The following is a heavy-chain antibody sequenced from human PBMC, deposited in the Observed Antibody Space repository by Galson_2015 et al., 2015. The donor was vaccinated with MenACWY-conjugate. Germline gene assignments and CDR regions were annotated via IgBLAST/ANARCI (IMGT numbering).Heavy chain of an antibody. CDR3: AKSLGAFFCFDS. V-gene: IGHV3-74*01. J-gene: IGHJ5*01. CDR1: GFTFTNDW. Sequence: SLRLSCAASGFTFTNDWMTWVRQAPGKGLEWVSRINAGGSSTNYADSVKDRFTISRDNAKNTLYLQMNSLRPEDTAVFYCAKSLGAFFCFDSWGQGTLVTVSS. CDR2: INAGGSST. D-gene: IGHD1-26*01.